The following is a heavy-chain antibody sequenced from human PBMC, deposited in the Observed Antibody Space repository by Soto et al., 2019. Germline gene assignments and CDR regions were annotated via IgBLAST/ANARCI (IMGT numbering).Heavy chain of an antibody. CDR2: IYHSGST. D-gene: IGHD2-2*01. Sequence: QLQLQESGSGLVKPSQTLSLTCAVSGGSISSCGYTWSWIRQPPGKGLEWIWYIYHSGSTNYNPSRKRRVAISVDRSTNQFSLKLSSVTAADTAVYYCGKLPDHWGQGTLVTVSS. J-gene: IGHJ4*02. CDR1: GGSISSCGYT. V-gene: IGHV4-30-2*01. CDR3: GKLPDH.